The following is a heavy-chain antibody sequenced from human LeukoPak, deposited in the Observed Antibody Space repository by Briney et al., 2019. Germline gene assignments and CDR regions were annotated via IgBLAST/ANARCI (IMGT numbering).Heavy chain of an antibody. CDR3: ARADSSSTGDYYYGMDV. D-gene: IGHD6-6*01. V-gene: IGHV4-61*01. Sequence: PSETLSLTCTVSGGSVSSGSYYWGWIRQPPGKGLEWIGYIYYSGSTNYNPSLKSRVTISVDRSKNQFSLKLSSVTAADTAVYYCARADSSSTGDYYYGMDVWGQGTTVTVSS. J-gene: IGHJ6*02. CDR1: GGSVSSGSYY. CDR2: IYYSGST.